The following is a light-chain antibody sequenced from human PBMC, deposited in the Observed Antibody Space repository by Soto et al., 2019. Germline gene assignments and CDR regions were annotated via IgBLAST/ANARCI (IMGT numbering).Light chain of an antibody. CDR3: QQYNNWPPEVT. CDR1: QSVSSN. Sequence: EIVMTQSPATLSVSPGERATLSCRASQSVSSNLAWYQQKPGQAPRLLIYGASTRATGIPARFSGSGSGTAFTLTIISLQSEDFAVYYCQQYNNWPPEVTFGGGTKVEIK. V-gene: IGKV3-15*01. J-gene: IGKJ4*01. CDR2: GAS.